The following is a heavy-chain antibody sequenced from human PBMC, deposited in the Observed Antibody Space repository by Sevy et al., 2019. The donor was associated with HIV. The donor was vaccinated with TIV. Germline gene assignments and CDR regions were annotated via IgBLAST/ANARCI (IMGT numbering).Heavy chain of an antibody. J-gene: IGHJ5*02. CDR3: LRDAAEGHYSSTWFSNWLDP. Sequence: GGSLRLSCAASRFTFNSYAMYWVRQAPGKGLEWVAVISYDGSFKNYADSVKGRFTISRDNSKNTLYLKMNSLRRDDTAMYYCLRDAAEGHYSSTWFSNWLDPWGQGTLVTVSS. V-gene: IGHV3-30*04. CDR1: RFTFNSYA. CDR2: ISYDGSFK. D-gene: IGHD6-13*01.